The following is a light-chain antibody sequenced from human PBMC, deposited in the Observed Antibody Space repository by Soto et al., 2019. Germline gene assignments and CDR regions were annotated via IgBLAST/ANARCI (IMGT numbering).Light chain of an antibody. V-gene: IGKV1-5*01. CDR2: DAS. CDR1: QSISSG. Sequence: DIQMTQSPSTLSASVGDRVTITCRASQSISSGLAWYQQKPGKAPKLLIYDASSVDSGVSSRFSGSGAGTEFTLTISSLQPDDFATYYCQQYNSYSQTFGQGTKVEIK. CDR3: QQYNSYSQT. J-gene: IGKJ1*01.